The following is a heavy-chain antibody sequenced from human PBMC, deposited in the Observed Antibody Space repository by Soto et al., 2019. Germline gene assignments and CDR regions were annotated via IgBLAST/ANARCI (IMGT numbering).Heavy chain of an antibody. V-gene: IGHV3-21*01. D-gene: IGHD4-17*01. J-gene: IGHJ4*02. Sequence: GSLRLSCAASGLTFSSYSMNWVRQAPGKGLEWVARVSTGTSVITYADSVKGRFTISRDNAKSTLYLQMNSLSGDDTAVYYCASVATGKYGVWNFWGQGTLVTVSS. CDR2: VSTGTSVI. CDR1: GLTFSSYS. CDR3: ASVATGKYGVWNF.